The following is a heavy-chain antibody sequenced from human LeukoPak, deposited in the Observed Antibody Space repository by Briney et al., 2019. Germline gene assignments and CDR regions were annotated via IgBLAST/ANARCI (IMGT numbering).Heavy chain of an antibody. D-gene: IGHD1-26*01. CDR2: IYYSGST. V-gene: IGHV4-61*01. Sequence: SETLSLTCSVSGGSVSSGSSYWSWIRQPPGKGREWIGYIYYSGSTNYNPSLKSRVTMSVDTSKNQFSLKLRSVTAADTAVYYCARADLGRHFDYWGQGTLVTVSS. CDR1: GGSVSSGSSY. J-gene: IGHJ4*02. CDR3: ARADLGRHFDY.